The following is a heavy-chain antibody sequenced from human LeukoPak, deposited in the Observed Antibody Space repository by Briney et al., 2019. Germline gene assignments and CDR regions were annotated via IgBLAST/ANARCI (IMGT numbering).Heavy chain of an antibody. D-gene: IGHD6-13*01. V-gene: IGHV5-51*01. CDR1: GYSFTSYW. CDR3: ARRIGYSSSWYYFDY. Sequence: GESLKISCKGSGYSFTSYWIGWVRQLPGKGLEWMGIIYPGDSDTRYSPSFQGQVTISADKSISTAYLQWSSLKASGTAMYYCARRIGYSSSWYYFDYWGQGTLVTVSS. CDR2: IYPGDSDT. J-gene: IGHJ4*02.